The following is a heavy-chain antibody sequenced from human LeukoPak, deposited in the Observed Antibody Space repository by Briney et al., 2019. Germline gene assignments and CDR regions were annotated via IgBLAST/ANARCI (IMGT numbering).Heavy chain of an antibody. J-gene: IGHJ4*02. V-gene: IGHV3-48*04. CDR2: ISSSSSTI. D-gene: IGHD2-15*01. CDR3: ARAGGRYCSGGSCYSAY. Sequence: PGGSLRLSCAASGFTFSSYSMNWVRQAPGKGLEWVSYISSSSSTIYYADSVKGRFTISRDNAKNSLYLQMNSLRAEDTAVYYCARAGGRYCSGGSCYSAYWGQGTLVTVSS. CDR1: GFTFSSYS.